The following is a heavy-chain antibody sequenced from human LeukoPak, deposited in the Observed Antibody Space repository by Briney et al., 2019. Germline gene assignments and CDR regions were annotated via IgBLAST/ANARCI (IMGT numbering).Heavy chain of an antibody. Sequence: GGSLRLSCAASGFTFSSYSMNWVRQAPGKGLEWVSSISSSSSYIYYADSVKGRFTISRDNAKNSLYLQMNSLRAEDTAVYYCARHNSGDFWSGYLNWFDPWGQGTLVTVSS. J-gene: IGHJ5*02. CDR3: ARHNSGDFWSGYLNWFDP. D-gene: IGHD3-3*01. CDR1: GFTFSSYS. CDR2: ISSSSSYI. V-gene: IGHV3-21*01.